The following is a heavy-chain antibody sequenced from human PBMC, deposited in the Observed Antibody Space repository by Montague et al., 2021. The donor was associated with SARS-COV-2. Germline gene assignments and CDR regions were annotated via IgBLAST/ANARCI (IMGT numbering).Heavy chain of an antibody. D-gene: IGHD5-24*01. CDR1: GGSISSYY. Sequence: SETLSLTCTVAGGSISSYYWSWIWQPPGKGREWIGYIYYSGSTNYYPSXXSRVTISVDTSKNQFSLKLSSLTAADTAVYYCARVFPRWLQFDPYFDYWGQGTLVTVSS. CDR3: ARVFPRWLQFDPYFDY. CDR2: IYYSGST. J-gene: IGHJ4*02. V-gene: IGHV4-59*01.